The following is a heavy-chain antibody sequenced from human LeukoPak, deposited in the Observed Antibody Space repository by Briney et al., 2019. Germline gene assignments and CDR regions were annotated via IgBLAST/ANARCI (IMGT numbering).Heavy chain of an antibody. CDR1: GGSISSGSYY. Sequence: SQTLSLTCTVSGGSISSGSYYWSWIRQPAGKGLEWIGRIYTSGSTNYNPSLKSRVTISVGTSKNQFSLKLSSVTAADTAVYYCARDRCSSTSCYLAYYYGMDVWGQGTTVTVSS. CDR3: ARDRCSSTSCYLAYYYGMDV. CDR2: IYTSGST. D-gene: IGHD2-2*01. V-gene: IGHV4-61*02. J-gene: IGHJ6*02.